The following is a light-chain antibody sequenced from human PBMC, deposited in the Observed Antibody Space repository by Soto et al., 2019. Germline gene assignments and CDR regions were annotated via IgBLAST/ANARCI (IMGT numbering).Light chain of an antibody. Sequence: QSVLTQPPSVSAAPGQKVTISCSGSNSNIGNNYASWYQRLPGTAPKLLIYDNNKRPSGIPDRFSGSKSGTSATLGITGLQTGDEADYYCGTWDSSLSAYVFGTGTKVTVL. J-gene: IGLJ1*01. CDR1: NSNIGNNY. V-gene: IGLV1-51*01. CDR3: GTWDSSLSAYV. CDR2: DNN.